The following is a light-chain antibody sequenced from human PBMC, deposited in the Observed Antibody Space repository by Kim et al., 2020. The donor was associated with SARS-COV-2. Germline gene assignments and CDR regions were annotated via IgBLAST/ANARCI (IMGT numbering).Light chain of an antibody. J-gene: IGLJ3*02. CDR1: SSNIGNNY. CDR2: DNN. V-gene: IGLV1-51*01. CDR3: GTWDSSLSAWV. Sequence: QSVLTQPPSVSAAPGQKVTISCSGSSSNIGNNYVSWYQQLPGTAPKLLIYDNNKRPSGIPHRFSGSKSGTSATLGITGLQTGDEADYYCGTWDSSLSAWVFGGGTQLTVL.